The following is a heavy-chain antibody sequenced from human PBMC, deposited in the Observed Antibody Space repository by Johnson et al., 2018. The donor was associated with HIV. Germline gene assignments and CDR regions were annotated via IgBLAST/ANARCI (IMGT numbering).Heavy chain of an antibody. Sequence: VESGGGVVQPGRSLRPSCAASGFTFSSYAMHWVRQAPGKGLARVAVISYDGSNKYYADSVRGRFTISRDNAKNSLFLQLSNLGPDDTAVYYCARGGTYYWSPDRIANAFDMWGQGTMVTVSS. CDR3: ARGGTYYWSPDRIANAFDM. D-gene: IGHD2-8*02. J-gene: IGHJ3*02. CDR2: ISYDGSNK. V-gene: IGHV3-30-3*01. CDR1: GFTFSSYA.